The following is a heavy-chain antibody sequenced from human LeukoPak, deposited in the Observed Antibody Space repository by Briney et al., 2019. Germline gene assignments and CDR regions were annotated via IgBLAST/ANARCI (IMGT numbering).Heavy chain of an antibody. CDR1: GFTFSSYW. V-gene: IGHV3-7*04. Sequence: HPGGSLRLSCAASGFTFSSYWMSWVRQAPGKGLEWVANIKQDGSEKYYADSVKGRFTISRDNSKNTLYLQMNSLRAEDTAVYYCARGTSSSTLELLDYWGQGTLVTVSS. CDR2: IKQDGSEK. CDR3: ARGTSSSTLELLDY. J-gene: IGHJ4*02. D-gene: IGHD1-26*01.